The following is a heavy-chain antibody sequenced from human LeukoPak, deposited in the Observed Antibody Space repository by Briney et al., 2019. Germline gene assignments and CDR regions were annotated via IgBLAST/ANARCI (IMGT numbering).Heavy chain of an antibody. J-gene: IGHJ4*02. CDR1: GGSISSSNW. CDR3: ARDLIVDTHYYDSSGYLDY. Sequence: SGTLSLTCAVSGGSISSSNWWSWVRQPPGKGLEWIGEIYHSGSTNYNPSLKSRVTISVDKSKNQFSLKLSSVIAADTAVYYCARDLIVDTHYYDSSGYLDYWGQGTLVTVSS. CDR2: IYHSGST. V-gene: IGHV4-4*02. D-gene: IGHD3-22*01.